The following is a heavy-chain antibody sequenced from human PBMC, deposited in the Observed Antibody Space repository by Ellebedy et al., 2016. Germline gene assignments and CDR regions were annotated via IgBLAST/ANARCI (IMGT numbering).Heavy chain of an antibody. CDR1: GGSISTNLYY. V-gene: IGHV4-39*01. J-gene: IGHJ4*02. D-gene: IGHD5-18*01. CDR3: ARGYSYGYCFDS. CDR2: IFHTGNS. Sequence: SETLSLTCTVSGGSISTNLYYWGWVRQPPGKGLEWIANIFHTGNSYYHTSLKSPVTVSVDTSKNQFSLRLSSVTAADTAVYYCARGYSYGYCFDSWGQGTLVTVSS.